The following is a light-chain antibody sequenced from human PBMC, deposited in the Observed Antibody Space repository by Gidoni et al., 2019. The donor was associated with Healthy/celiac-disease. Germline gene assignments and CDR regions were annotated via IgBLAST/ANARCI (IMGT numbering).Light chain of an antibody. CDR1: QSVNSN. CDR3: QQYNNWPPEIT. CDR2: GAS. J-gene: IGKJ3*01. Sequence: EIVMTQSPATLSVSPGERATLSCRASQSVNSNLAWYQQKPGQAPRLLIYGASTRATGIPARFSGSGSGTEFTLTISSLQSEDFAVYYCQQYNNWPPEITFGPXTKVDIK. V-gene: IGKV3-15*01.